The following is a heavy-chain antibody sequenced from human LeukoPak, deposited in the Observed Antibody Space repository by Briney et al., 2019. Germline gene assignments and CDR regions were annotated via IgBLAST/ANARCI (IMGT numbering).Heavy chain of an antibody. CDR2: ISSSGSTI. D-gene: IGHD6-19*01. CDR3: AGGGAGYSSGWYPDY. CDR1: GFTVSSNY. J-gene: IGHJ4*02. V-gene: IGHV3-48*03. Sequence: PGGSLRLSCAASGFTVSSNYMNWVRQAPGKGLEWVSYISSSGSTIYYADSVKGRFTISRDNAKNSLYLQMNSLRAEDTAVYYCAGGGAGYSSGWYPDYWGQGTLVTVSS.